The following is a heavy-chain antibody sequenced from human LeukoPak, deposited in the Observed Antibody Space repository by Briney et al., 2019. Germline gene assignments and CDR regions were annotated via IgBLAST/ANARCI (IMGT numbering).Heavy chain of an antibody. CDR2: IIPIFGTA. J-gene: IGHJ6*04. V-gene: IGHV1-69*13. CDR3: ARDGYCSSTSCYRGGNYYYGMDV. D-gene: IGHD2-2*01. Sequence: SVKVSCKASGGTFSSYAISWVRQAPGQGLEWMGGIIPIFGTANYAQKFQGRVTITADESTSTAYMELRSLRSEDTAVYYCARDGYCSSTSCYRGGNYYYGMDVWGKGTTVTVSS. CDR1: GGTFSSYA.